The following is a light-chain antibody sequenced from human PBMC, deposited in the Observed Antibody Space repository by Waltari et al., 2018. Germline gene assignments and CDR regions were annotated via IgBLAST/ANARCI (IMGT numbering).Light chain of an antibody. V-gene: IGKV3-20*01. CDR1: QTVSSTS. CDR3: QQYDISPLT. Sequence: EIVLTQSPGTPSLSPGERATLSCRDSQTVSSTSLAWYQQKPGQAPTLVIHGTSSRATGIPDRFSGSGSGTDFCLTISSLEPEDFAVYYCQQYDISPLTFGGGTKVETK. J-gene: IGKJ4*01. CDR2: GTS.